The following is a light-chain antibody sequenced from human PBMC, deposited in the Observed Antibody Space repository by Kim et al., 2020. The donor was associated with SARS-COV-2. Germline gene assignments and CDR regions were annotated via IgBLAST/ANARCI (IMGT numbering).Light chain of an antibody. CDR3: QHYGTSPGT. Sequence: SPGERATLPCRASPTISNKYLAWYQQKPGQAPRRLIATASNRATGIPDRFSGGGSGTDFTLTISNLEPEDFAVYYCQHYGTSPGTFGQGTKVDIK. J-gene: IGKJ1*01. V-gene: IGKV3-20*01. CDR1: PTISNKY. CDR2: TAS.